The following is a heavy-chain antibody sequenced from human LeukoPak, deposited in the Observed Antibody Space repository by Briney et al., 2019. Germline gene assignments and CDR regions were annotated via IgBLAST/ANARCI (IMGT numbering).Heavy chain of an antibody. V-gene: IGHV1-18*01. D-gene: IGHD3-3*01. CDR1: GYTFTNYG. CDR3: ARLYDSWGERAFDP. J-gene: IGHJ5*02. CDR2: ISTYNGNT. Sequence: GASVKVSCKASGYTFTNYGFSWVRQAPGQGLEWMGWISTYNGNTNYAQKLQGRVTMTTDTSTSTAYMELRSLRSDDTAVYYCARLYDSWGERAFDPWGQGTLVTVSS.